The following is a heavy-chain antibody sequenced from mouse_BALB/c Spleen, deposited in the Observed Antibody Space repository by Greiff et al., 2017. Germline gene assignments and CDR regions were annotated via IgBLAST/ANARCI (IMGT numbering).Heavy chain of an antibody. D-gene: IGHD2-14*01. CDR3: ARDYYRYDEFAY. CDR1: GYTFTDYN. CDR2: IYPYNGGT. Sequence: EVKLQESGPELVKPGASVKISCKASGYTFTDYNMHWVKQSHGKSLEWIGYIYPYNGGTGYNQKFKSKATLTVDNSSSTAYMELRSLTSEDSAVYYCARDYYRYDEFAYWGQGTLVTVSA. V-gene: IGHV1S29*02. J-gene: IGHJ3*01.